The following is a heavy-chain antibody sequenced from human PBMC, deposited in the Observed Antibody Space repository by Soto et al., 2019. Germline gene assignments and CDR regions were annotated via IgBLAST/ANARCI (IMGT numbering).Heavy chain of an antibody. Sequence: SETLSLTCAVSGGSISSSNWWSWVRQPPGKGLEWIGEIYHSGSTNYNPSLKSRVTISVDKSKNQFSLKLSSVTAADTAVYYCAGSSGWYGPLSWFDPWGQGTLVTVSS. CDR3: AGSSGWYGPLSWFDP. CDR2: IYHSGST. D-gene: IGHD6-19*01. J-gene: IGHJ5*02. CDR1: GGSISSSNW. V-gene: IGHV4-4*02.